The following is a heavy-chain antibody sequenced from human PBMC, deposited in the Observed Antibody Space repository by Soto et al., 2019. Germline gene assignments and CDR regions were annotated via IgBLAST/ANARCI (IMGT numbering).Heavy chain of an antibody. V-gene: IGHV2-5*02. CDR3: AHRRNTYYDILTGYSKNWFDP. J-gene: IGHJ5*02. D-gene: IGHD3-9*01. CDR1: GFSLSSSGVG. Sequence: QITLKESGPMLVKPTQTLTLTCTFSGFSLSSSGVGVGWIRQPPGKALDWLALIFWDDEKRSSPSLKGRLTIIKDTSKNQVILIMTDMDPVDTATYYCAHRRNTYYDILTGYSKNWFDPWGQGTLVTVSS. CDR2: IFWDDEK.